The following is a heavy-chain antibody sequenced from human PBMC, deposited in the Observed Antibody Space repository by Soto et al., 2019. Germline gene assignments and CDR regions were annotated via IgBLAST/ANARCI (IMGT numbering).Heavy chain of an antibody. CDR2: IYHSGST. V-gene: IGHV4-4*02. CDR1: GVFISRSNC. D-gene: IGHD4-17*01. CDR3: FILPWGAYGGIFDS. Sequence: SETRSVSCAVSGVFISRSNCWGWVRQPPGKGLEWIGEIYHSGSTNYNPSLKSRVTISVDKSKNQFSLKLSSVTAADTAVYYCFILPWGAYGGIFDSWAQGTPVPVSS. J-gene: IGHJ5*01.